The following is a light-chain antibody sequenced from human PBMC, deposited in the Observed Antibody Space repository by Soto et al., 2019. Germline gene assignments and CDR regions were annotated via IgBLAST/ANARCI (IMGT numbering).Light chain of an antibody. CDR3: QQYGSTPLYT. J-gene: IGKJ2*01. V-gene: IGKV3-20*01. Sequence: EIVLTQSPGPLSLSPGARATLSCRASQSVSSSYLAWYQQKPGQAPRLLIYGASSRSTGIPDRFSGSGSGTDFTLTISRLEPEDFSVYYCQQYGSTPLYTFGQGTKLEIK. CDR1: QSVSSSY. CDR2: GAS.